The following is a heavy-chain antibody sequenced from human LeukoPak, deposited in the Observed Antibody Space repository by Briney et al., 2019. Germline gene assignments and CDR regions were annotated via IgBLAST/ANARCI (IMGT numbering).Heavy chain of an antibody. J-gene: IGHJ4*02. CDR1: GGSISSNNW. V-gene: IGHV4-4*02. CDR2: IYHSGSA. D-gene: IGHD5-18*01. CDR3: ARDVGTALVTGDY. Sequence: SETLSLTCGVSGGSISSNNWWSWVRQPPGQGLEWIGEIYHSGSANYNPSLKSRVTISVDKSKNQLSLKLISVTAADTTVYYCARDVGTALVTGDYWGQGTLVTVSS.